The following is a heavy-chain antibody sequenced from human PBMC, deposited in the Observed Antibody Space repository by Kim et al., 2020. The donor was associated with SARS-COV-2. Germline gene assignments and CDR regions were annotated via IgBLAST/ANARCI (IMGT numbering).Heavy chain of an antibody. D-gene: IGHD3-22*01. J-gene: IGHJ6*02. CDR3: AKVVVMDGYNYYYYYGMDV. Sequence: RFTISRDNSKDTVYLQMNSLRDEDTALYYCAKVVVMDGYNYYYYYGMDVWGQGTTVTVSS. V-gene: IGHV3-23*01.